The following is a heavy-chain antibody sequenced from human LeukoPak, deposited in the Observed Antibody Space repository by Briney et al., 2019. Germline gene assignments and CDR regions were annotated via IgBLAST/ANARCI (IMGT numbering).Heavy chain of an antibody. CDR2: IYSGGST. J-gene: IGHJ3*02. D-gene: IGHD1-26*01. CDR3: ARGGSYLSAFDI. CDR1: GFTVSSNY. V-gene: IGHV3-53*01. Sequence: GGSLRLSCAASGFTVSSNYMSWVRQAPGKVLEWVSIIYSGGSTFYADSVKGRFTISRDNSKNTLYLQMNSLRAEDTAVYYCARGGSYLSAFDIWAKGQWSPSLQ.